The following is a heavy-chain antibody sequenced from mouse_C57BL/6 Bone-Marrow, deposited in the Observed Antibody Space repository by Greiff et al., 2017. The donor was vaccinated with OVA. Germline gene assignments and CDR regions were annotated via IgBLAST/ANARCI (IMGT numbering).Heavy chain of an antibody. CDR3: ARDLGWLLLFAY. J-gene: IGHJ3*01. CDR2: ISDGGSYT. CDR1: GFTFSSYA. D-gene: IGHD2-3*01. V-gene: IGHV5-4*01. Sequence: EVMLLESGGGLVKPGGSLKLSCAASGFTFSSYAMSWVRQTPEKRLEWVATISDGGSYTYYPDNVKGRFTLSRDHAKNTLYLHMSQLKSEDTAMYYGARDLGWLLLFAYWGQGTLVTVSA.